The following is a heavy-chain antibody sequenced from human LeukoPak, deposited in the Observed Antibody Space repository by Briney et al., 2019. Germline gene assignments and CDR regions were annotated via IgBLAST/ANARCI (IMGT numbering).Heavy chain of an antibody. D-gene: IGHD2-2*01. CDR3: AKDMRRCSSTSCYQGWFDP. V-gene: IGHV3-9*01. J-gene: IGHJ5*02. CDR2: ISWNSGSI. Sequence: GGSPRLSCAASGFTFDDFAMHWVRQAPGKGLEWVLSISWNSGSIGYADSVKGRFTISRDNAKNSLYLQMNSLRAEDTALYYCAKDMRRCSSTSCYQGWFDPWGQGTLVTVSS. CDR1: GFTFDDFA.